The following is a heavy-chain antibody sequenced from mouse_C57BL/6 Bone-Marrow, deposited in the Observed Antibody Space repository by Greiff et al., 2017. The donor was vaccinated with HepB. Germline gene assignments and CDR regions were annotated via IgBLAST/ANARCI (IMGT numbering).Heavy chain of an antibody. CDR1: GYTFTDYE. CDR2: IDPETGGT. J-gene: IGHJ4*01. CDR3: TRLYDGYSYYAMDY. V-gene: IGHV1-15*01. Sequence: SGAELVRPGASVTLSCKASGYTFTDYEMHWVKQTPVHGLEWIGAIDPETGGTAYNQKFKGKAILTADKSSSTAYMELRSLTSEDSAVYYCTRLYDGYSYYAMDYWGQGTSVTVSS. D-gene: IGHD2-3*01.